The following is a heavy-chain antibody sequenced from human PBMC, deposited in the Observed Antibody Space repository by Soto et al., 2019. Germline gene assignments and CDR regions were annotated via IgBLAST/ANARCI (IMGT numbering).Heavy chain of an antibody. CDR3: ARTDIVVVPALIYAFDI. CDR2: ISAYNGNT. V-gene: IGHV1-18*04. CDR1: CYTFTSYG. D-gene: IGHD2-2*01. J-gene: IGHJ3*02. Sequence: APVKVSSKASCYTFTSYGISWGQQAPGQGLEWMGGISAYNGNTNYAQKLQGRVTMTTDTSTSTAYMELRSLRSDDTAVYYCARTDIVVVPALIYAFDIWGQGTMVTVSS.